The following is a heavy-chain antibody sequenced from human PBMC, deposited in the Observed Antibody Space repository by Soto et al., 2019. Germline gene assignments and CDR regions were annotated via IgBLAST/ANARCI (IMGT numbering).Heavy chain of an antibody. CDR2: ISSSSSYI. CDR1: GFTFSSYS. D-gene: IGHD3-10*01. J-gene: IGHJ3*02. CDR3: ARVKSEPGAFDI. V-gene: IGHV3-21*01. Sequence: GSLRLSCAASGFTFSSYSMNWVRQAPGKGLEWVSSISSSSSYIYYADSVKGRFTISRDNAKNSLYLQMNSLRAEDTAVYYCARVKSEPGAFDIWGQGTMVTVSS.